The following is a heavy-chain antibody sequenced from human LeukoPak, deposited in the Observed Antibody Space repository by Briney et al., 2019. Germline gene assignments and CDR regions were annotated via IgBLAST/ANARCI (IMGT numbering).Heavy chain of an antibody. V-gene: IGHV1-69*05. Sequence: SVKVSCKASGGTFSSYAISWVRQAPGQGSEWMGRIIPIFGTANYAQKFQGRVTITTDESTSTAYMELSSLRSEDTAVYYCALRQPDAFDIWGQGTMVTVSS. D-gene: IGHD6-13*01. CDR3: ALRQPDAFDI. CDR2: IIPIFGTA. J-gene: IGHJ3*02. CDR1: GGTFSSYA.